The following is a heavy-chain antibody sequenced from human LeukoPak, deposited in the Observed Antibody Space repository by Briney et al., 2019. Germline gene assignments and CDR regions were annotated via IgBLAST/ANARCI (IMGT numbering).Heavy chain of an antibody. Sequence: GGSLRLSCGASGFTFSSYAMSWVRQAPGKGLEWVANIKKDGSEKDFVDSVKGRFTISRDNAKNSLYLQMNSLRAEDTAVYYCARGGRRYGDYVGAFDIWGQGTMVTVSS. CDR3: ARGGRRYGDYVGAFDI. CDR2: IKKDGSEK. J-gene: IGHJ3*02. CDR1: GFTFSSYA. D-gene: IGHD4-17*01. V-gene: IGHV3-7*01.